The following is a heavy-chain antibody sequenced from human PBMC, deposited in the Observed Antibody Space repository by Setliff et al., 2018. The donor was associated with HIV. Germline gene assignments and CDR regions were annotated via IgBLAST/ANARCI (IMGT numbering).Heavy chain of an antibody. Sequence: WASVKVSCKASGGSFRNYAISWVRQAPGQGLEWMGGITPLLGTANYAQRFQGRVTIIADESTSTAYMELTSLRSEDTAVYYCAREEYDRDFWGQGTKVTVSS. CDR2: ITPLLGTA. J-gene: IGHJ3*01. CDR1: GGSFRNYA. D-gene: IGHD3-22*01. V-gene: IGHV1-69*13. CDR3: AREEYDRDF.